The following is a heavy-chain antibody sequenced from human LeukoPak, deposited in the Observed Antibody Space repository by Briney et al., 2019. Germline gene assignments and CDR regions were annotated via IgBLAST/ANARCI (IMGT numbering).Heavy chain of an antibody. D-gene: IGHD3-10*01. J-gene: IGHJ6*03. CDR2: INPNSGGT. CDR3: ARGVRGGGSGRQVWVYYMDV. V-gene: IGHV1-2*02. CDR1: GYTFTGYY. Sequence: PSVKVSCKASGYTFTGYYMHWVRQAPGQGLEWMGWINPNSGGTNYAQKFQGRVTMTRNTSISTAYMELSSLRSEETAVYYCARGVRGGGSGRQVWVYYMDVWGKGTTVTISS.